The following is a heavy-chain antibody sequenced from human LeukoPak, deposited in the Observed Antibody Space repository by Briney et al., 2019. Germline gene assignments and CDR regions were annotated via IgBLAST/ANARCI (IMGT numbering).Heavy chain of an antibody. D-gene: IGHD3-22*01. J-gene: IGHJ4*02. CDR3: ARDKRDYYDSSPPRFDY. CDR2: IYSGGST. CDR1: GFTVSSNY. Sequence: PGGSLRLSCAASGFTVSSNYVSWVRQAPGKGLEWVSVIYSGGSTYYADSVKGRFTISRDNSKNMLYLQMNSLRAEDTAVYYCARDKRDYYDSSPPRFDYWGQGTLVTVSS. V-gene: IGHV3-66*01.